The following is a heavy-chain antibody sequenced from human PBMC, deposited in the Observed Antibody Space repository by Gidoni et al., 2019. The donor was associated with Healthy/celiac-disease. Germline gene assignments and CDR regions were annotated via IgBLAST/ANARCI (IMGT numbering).Heavy chain of an antibody. D-gene: IGHD1-26*01. CDR3: ARIRGATTRAGFDY. Sequence: QVTLKESGPVLVKPTATLTLTCTVSGFSLSNARMGVSWIRQPPGKALEWLAHIFSNDEKSYSTSLKSRLTISKDTSKSQVVLTMTNMDPVDTATYYCARIRGATTRAGFDYWGQGTLVTVSS. CDR2: IFSNDEK. J-gene: IGHJ4*02. V-gene: IGHV2-26*01. CDR1: GFSLSNARMG.